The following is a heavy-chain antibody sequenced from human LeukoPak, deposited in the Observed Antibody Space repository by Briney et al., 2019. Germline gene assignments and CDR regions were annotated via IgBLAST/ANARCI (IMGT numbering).Heavy chain of an antibody. CDR3: ARESESGWDGDRGPYFDY. CDR2: ISNSGTIK. V-gene: IGHV3-48*03. Sequence: GGSLRLSCAASGFTFSSYAMNWVRQAPGKGLEFVSYISNSGTIKYNADSVKGRFTISRDNAKNSLYLQMNSLRAEDTAVYYCARESESGWDGDRGPYFDYWSQGTLVTVSS. CDR1: GFTFSSYA. J-gene: IGHJ4*02. D-gene: IGHD6-19*01.